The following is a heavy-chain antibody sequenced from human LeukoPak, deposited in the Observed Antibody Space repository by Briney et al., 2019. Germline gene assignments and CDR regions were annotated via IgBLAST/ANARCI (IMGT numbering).Heavy chain of an antibody. V-gene: IGHV4-59*01. J-gene: IGHJ6*03. CDR2: IYYSGST. CDR1: GGSISSYY. CDR3: ARVGSELLLNYYYMDV. D-gene: IGHD1-26*01. Sequence: SETLSLTCTVSGGSISSYYWSWIRQPPGKGLEWIGYIYYSGSTNYNPSLKSRVTISVDTSKNQFSLKLSSVTAADTAVYYCARVGSELLLNYYYMDVWGKGTTVTVSS.